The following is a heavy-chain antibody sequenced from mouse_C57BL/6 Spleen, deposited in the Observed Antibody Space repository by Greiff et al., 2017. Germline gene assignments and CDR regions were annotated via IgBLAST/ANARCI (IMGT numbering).Heavy chain of an antibody. D-gene: IGHD3-2*02. Sequence: QVQLQQPGAELVMPGASVKLSCKASGYTFTSYWMHWVKQRPGQGLEWIGVIDPSDSSTNYNQKFKGKSTLTVDKSSSTAYMQLSSLTSEDSAVYYCARKENSSGYGAMDYWGQGTSVTVSS. CDR2: IDPSDSST. CDR1: GYTFTSYW. CDR3: ARKENSSGYGAMDY. V-gene: IGHV1-69*01. J-gene: IGHJ4*01.